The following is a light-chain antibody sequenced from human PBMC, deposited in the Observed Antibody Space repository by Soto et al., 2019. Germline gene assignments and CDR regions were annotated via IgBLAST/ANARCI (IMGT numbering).Light chain of an antibody. V-gene: IGKV1-5*01. CDR1: QSISSW. CDR2: AAS. Sequence: DLPITPSRSTLSACVGDTVTITGLASQSISSWLAWYQQKPGKAPKLLIYAASTLQSGVPSRFSGGGSGTEFTLTISSLQSEDFAVYYCQQYHEWPITFGQGTLLEVK. J-gene: IGKJ5*01. CDR3: QQYHEWPIT.